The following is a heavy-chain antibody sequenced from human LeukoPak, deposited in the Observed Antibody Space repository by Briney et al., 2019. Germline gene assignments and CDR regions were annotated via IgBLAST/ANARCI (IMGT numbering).Heavy chain of an antibody. CDR2: ISAYNGNT. CDR1: GYTFTSYG. Sequence: ASVKVSCKASGYTFTSYGISWVRQAPGQGLEWMRWISAYNGNTNYAQKLQGRVTMTTDTSTSTAYMELRSLRSDDTAVYYCATRNDLYYFDYWGQGTLVTVSS. CDR3: ATRNDLYYFDY. J-gene: IGHJ4*02. V-gene: IGHV1-18*01. D-gene: IGHD1-1*01.